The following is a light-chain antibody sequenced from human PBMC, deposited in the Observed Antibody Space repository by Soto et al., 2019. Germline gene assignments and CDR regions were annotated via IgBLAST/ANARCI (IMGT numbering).Light chain of an antibody. CDR3: QHDNKWTRR. V-gene: IGKV3D-15*01. CDR1: QSVSSY. Sequence: KNAPCTVLVSTPDIATLSFRASQSVSSYLAWYQQKPGQAPRLLISYASNRATGIPGRFSGSGSGTEFTLTINSLQSEDFAVYYCQHDNKWTRRFGQGAKVDIK. CDR2: YAS. J-gene: IGKJ1*01.